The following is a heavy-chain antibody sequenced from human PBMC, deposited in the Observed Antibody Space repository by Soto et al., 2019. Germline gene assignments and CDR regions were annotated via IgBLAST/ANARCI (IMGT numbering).Heavy chain of an antibody. V-gene: IGHV3-23*01. CDR1: GFTFSSYA. Sequence: PGGSLRLSCAASGFTFSSYAMSWVRQAPGKGLEWVSAISGSGGSTYYADSVKGWFTISRDNSKNTLYLQMNSLRAEDTAVYYCAGTMVRGVIIGYWIYWGQGTLVTVSS. CDR3: AGTMVRGVIIGYWIY. J-gene: IGHJ4*02. D-gene: IGHD3-10*01. CDR2: ISGSGGST.